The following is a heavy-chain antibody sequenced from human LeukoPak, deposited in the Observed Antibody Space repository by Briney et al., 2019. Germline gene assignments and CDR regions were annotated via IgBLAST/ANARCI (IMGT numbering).Heavy chain of an antibody. D-gene: IGHD2-2*01. Sequence: SETLSLTCAVYGGSFSGYYWSWIRQAPGKGLEWIGEINHSGSTNYNPSLKSRVTISVDTSKNQFSLKLSSVTAADTAVYYCARGKTQCSSTSCPYFDYWGQGTLVTVSS. CDR1: GGSFSGYY. CDR2: INHSGST. J-gene: IGHJ4*02. CDR3: ARGKTQCSSTSCPYFDY. V-gene: IGHV4-34*01.